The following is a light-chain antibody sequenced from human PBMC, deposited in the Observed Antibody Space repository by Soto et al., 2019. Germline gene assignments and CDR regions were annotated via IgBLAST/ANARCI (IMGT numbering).Light chain of an antibody. CDR3: QQRSNWPFT. Sequence: EIVMTQAPATLSVSPGERATLCCRASQSVSSYLAWYQQKPGQAPRLLIYDASNRATGIPARFSGSGSGTDFTLTISSLEPEDFAVYYCQQRSNWPFTFGQGTRLEN. J-gene: IGKJ5*01. CDR2: DAS. V-gene: IGKV3-11*01. CDR1: QSVSSY.